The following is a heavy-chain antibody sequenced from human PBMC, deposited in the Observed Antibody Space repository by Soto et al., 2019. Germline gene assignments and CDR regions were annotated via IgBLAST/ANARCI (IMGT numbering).Heavy chain of an antibody. D-gene: IGHD6-13*01. CDR2: INPNSRDT. J-gene: IGHJ5*01. CDR3: ARARIIAAAGPPNCTDS. V-gene: IGHV1-2*02. Sequence: ASVKVSCKASGYTFTDHYIHWVRQAPGQGLEWMGWINPNSRDTNNAQKFQGRITMTRDTSTRTAYMELSRLRSDDTAVYYCARARIIAAAGPPNCTDSSGPGLLVTGSS. CDR1: GYTFTDHY.